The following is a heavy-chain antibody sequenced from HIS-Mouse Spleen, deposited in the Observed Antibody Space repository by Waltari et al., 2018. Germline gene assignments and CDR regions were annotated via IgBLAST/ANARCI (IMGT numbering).Heavy chain of an antibody. CDR2: ISYDGSNK. V-gene: IGHV3-30*04. D-gene: IGHD6-19*01. J-gene: IGHJ3*02. CDR3: ARGAVAGDAFDI. CDR1: GFTFSSCA. Sequence: QVQLVESGGGVVQPGRSLRLSCAASGFTFSSCAMHWVRQAPGKGLEWVAVISYDGSNKYYADSVKGRFTISRDNSKNTLYLQMNSLRAEDTAVYYCARGAVAGDAFDIWGQGTMVTVSS.